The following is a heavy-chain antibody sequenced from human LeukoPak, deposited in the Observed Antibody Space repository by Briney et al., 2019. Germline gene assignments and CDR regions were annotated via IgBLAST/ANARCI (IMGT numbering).Heavy chain of an antibody. CDR3: ARDYRGFDY. J-gene: IGHJ4*02. Sequence: SETLSLTCTISGGSISSGAYYWSWIRQPPGKGLEWIGYIDYSGSTSYNMSLKSRVTISVDTSKNQFSLKLSSVTAADTAVYYCARDYRGFDYWGQGTLVTVSS. V-gene: IGHV4-30-4*01. CDR2: IDYSGST. CDR1: GGSISSGAYY. D-gene: IGHD3-10*01.